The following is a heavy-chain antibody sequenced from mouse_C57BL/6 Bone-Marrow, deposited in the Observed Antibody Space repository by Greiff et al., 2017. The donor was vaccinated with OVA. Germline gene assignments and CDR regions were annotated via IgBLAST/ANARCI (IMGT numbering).Heavy chain of an antibody. D-gene: IGHD1-1*01. J-gene: IGHJ3*01. V-gene: IGHV3-6*01. Sequence: EVQLQESGPGLVKPSQSLSLTCSVTGYSITSGYYWNWIRQFPGNKLEWMGYISYDGSNNYNPSLKNRISITRDTSKNQFFLELNSVTTEDTATYYCARDRSYYGSSYEFAYWGQGTLVTVSA. CDR2: ISYDGSN. CDR3: ARDRSYYGSSYEFAY. CDR1: GYSITSGYY.